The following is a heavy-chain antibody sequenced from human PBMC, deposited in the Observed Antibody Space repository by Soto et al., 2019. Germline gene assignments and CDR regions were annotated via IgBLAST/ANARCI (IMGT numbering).Heavy chain of an antibody. CDR3: ARGHLWFGELLYDY. CDR1: GYTFTGYY. D-gene: IGHD3-10*01. J-gene: IGHJ4*02. CDR2: INPNSGGT. Sequence: ASVNVSCKASGYTFTGYYMHWVRQAPGQGLEWMGWINPNSGGTNYAQKFQGWVTMTRDTSISTAYMELSRLRSDDTAVYYCARGHLWFGELLYDYWGQGTLVTVSS. V-gene: IGHV1-2*04.